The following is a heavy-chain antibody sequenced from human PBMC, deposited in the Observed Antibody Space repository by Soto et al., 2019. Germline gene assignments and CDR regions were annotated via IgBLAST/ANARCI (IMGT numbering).Heavy chain of an antibody. CDR2: IYPGDSDT. J-gene: IGHJ3*02. CDR3: ARSGILTGRPRDAFDI. Sequence: PGESLKISCNGSGYSFTSYWIGWVRQMPWKGLEWMGIIYPGDSDTRYSPSFQGQVTISADKSISTAYLQWSSLKASDTAMYYCARSGILTGRPRDAFDIWGQGTMVTVSS. CDR1: GYSFTSYW. D-gene: IGHD3-9*01. V-gene: IGHV5-51*01.